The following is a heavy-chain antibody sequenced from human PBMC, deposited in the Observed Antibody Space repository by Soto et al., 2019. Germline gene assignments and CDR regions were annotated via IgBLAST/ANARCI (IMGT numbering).Heavy chain of an antibody. D-gene: IGHD6-13*01. J-gene: IGHJ3*02. CDR2: ISHDGSNK. V-gene: IGHV3-30-3*01. CDR3: ARDSSGYARDSSSWIGAFDI. CDR1: GFTFSSYA. Sequence: GGSLRLSCAASGFTFSSYAMHWVRQAPGKGLEWVAVISHDGSNKYYADSVKGRFTISRDNSKNTLYLQMNSLRAEDTAVYYCARDSSGYARDSSSWIGAFDIWGQGTMVTVSS.